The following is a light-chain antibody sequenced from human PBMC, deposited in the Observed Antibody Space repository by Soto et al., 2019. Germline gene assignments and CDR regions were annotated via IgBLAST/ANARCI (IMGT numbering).Light chain of an antibody. CDR3: QLYNNWPRT. Sequence: EIVMTQSPATLSVTPGERATLSCRASQSVSSNLAWYQQKPGQAPRLLIYGASTRATGIPARFSGSGSGTEFTLTISSLQSEDFAVYYCQLYNNWPRTFGQVTKVDI. V-gene: IGKV3-15*01. CDR1: QSVSSN. CDR2: GAS. J-gene: IGKJ1*01.